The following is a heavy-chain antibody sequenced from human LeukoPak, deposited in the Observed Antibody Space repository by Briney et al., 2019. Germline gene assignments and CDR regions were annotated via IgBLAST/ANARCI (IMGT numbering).Heavy chain of an antibody. V-gene: IGHV3-30*18. Sequence: GGSLRLSCAASGFTFSSYGMHWVRQAPGKELDWVAVISNDGSKNYYADSVKGRFTISRDNSKNTLSLQVSSLRTEDTAVYYCAKDRYSYAFEYSDSWGQGTLVTVSS. CDR1: GFTFSSYG. CDR3: AKDRYSYAFEYSDS. J-gene: IGHJ4*02. D-gene: IGHD5-18*01. CDR2: ISNDGSKN.